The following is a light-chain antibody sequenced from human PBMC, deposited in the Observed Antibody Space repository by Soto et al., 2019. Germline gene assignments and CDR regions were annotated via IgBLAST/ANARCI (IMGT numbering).Light chain of an antibody. CDR2: SSD. CDR1: NSNIGSNT. V-gene: IGLV1-44*01. CDR3: VSWDDGMNGWV. J-gene: IGLJ3*02. Sequence: QSVLIQPPSASGTPGQSVTISCSGRNSNIGSNTVSWYQQIPGTAPKLVIYSSDQRPSGGPYRLSASKSGTSSSLAISGPPSADECDYYCVSWDDGMNGWVFGGGTKLTVL.